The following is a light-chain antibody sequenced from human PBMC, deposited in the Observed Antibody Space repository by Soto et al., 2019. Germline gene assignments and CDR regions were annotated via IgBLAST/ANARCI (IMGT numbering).Light chain of an antibody. Sequence: IVLTQSPGTLSLSPGERATLSCRASQSVSSSSLAWYQHKPGQAPRLLIYGASSRATDIPDRFSGSGSGTDFSLTISRLEPEDFAVYYCQRTLTFGGGTKVDNK. J-gene: IGKJ4*01. CDR1: QSVSSSS. CDR2: GAS. CDR3: QRTLT. V-gene: IGKV3-20*01.